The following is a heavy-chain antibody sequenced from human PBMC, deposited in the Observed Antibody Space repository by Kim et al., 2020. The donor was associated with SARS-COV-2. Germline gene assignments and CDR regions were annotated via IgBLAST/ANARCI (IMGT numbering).Heavy chain of an antibody. CDR2: VYHSGST. V-gene: IGHV4-4*02. CDR1: GGSIISSDW. D-gene: IGHD3-10*01. J-gene: IGHJ4*02. CDR3: ARSGSRNYGVDY. Sequence: SETLSLTCTVSGGSIISSDWWSWVRQPPGKGLEWIGEVYHSGSTNYNPSLKSRVTMSVDKSKNQVSLKVTSVTAADTAIYYCARSGSRNYGVDYWGQGTLVTVSS.